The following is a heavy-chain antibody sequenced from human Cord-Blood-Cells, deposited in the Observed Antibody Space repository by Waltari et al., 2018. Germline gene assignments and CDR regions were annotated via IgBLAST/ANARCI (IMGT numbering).Heavy chain of an antibody. CDR2: TTPIFGTA. D-gene: IGHD6-6*01. Sequence: QVQLVQSGAEVKKPGSSVKVSCKASGGTFSSYAISWVRQAPGQGLEWMGGTTPIFGTANYAQKFQGRVRITAAESTSTAYRGLSSLRSEDTAVYYWARGPSSSPVRYGMDVWGQGTTVTVSS. V-gene: IGHV1-69*01. J-gene: IGHJ6*02. CDR1: GGTFSSYA. CDR3: ARGPSSSPVRYGMDV.